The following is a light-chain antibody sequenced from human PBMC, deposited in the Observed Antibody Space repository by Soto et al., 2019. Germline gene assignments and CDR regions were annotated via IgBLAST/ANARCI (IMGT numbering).Light chain of an antibody. CDR2: SNN. CDR1: SSNIGSNT. CDR3: AAWDDSLNGFYV. Sequence: QSVLTQPPSESGTPGQRVTISCSGSSSNIGSNTVNWYQQLPGTAPKLLIYSNNQRPSGVPDRFSGSKSGTSASLAISGLQSEDEADYSCAAWDDSLNGFYVFGTGTKVTVL. V-gene: IGLV1-44*01. J-gene: IGLJ1*01.